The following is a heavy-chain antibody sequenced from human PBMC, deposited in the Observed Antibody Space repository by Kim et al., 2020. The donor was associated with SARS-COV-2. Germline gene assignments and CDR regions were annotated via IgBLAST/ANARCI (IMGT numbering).Heavy chain of an antibody. CDR3: AKRMPSSTWWAADY. D-gene: IGHD6-13*01. V-gene: IGHV3-23*01. J-gene: IGHJ4*02. Sequence: DPVKGRFTISRDNSKNTLYLHMTSLRAEDTAVYYCAKRMPSSTWWAADYWGQGTLVTVSS.